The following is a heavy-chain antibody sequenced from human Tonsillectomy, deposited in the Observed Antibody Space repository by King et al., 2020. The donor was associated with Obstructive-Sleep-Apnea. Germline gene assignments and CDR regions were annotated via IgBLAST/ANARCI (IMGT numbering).Heavy chain of an antibody. Sequence: VQLVESGGGVVQPGRSLRLSCAASGFTFSNYGMHWVRQAPGKGLEWVAVIWYDGSNRYYEDSVKGRFTISRDNSNNTLYLQMNSLRAEDTAVYYCAKGRIVATIIDAFDFWGQGTMVSVSS. V-gene: IGHV3-33*06. CDR3: AKGRIVATIIDAFDF. CDR1: GFTFSNYG. J-gene: IGHJ3*01. D-gene: IGHD5-12*01. CDR2: IWYDGSNR.